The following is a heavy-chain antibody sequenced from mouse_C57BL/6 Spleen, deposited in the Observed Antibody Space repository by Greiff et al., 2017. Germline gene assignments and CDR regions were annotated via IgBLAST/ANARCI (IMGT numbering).Heavy chain of an antibody. Sequence: QVQLQQPGAELVKPGASVKMSCKASGYTFTSYWLTWVKQRPGQGLEWIGDIYPGSGSTNYNEKFKSKATLTVDTSSSTAYMQLSSLTSEDSAVYYCARRYYGTPYAMDYWGQGTSVTVSS. CDR2: IYPGSGST. V-gene: IGHV1-55*01. J-gene: IGHJ4*01. CDR1: GYTFTSYW. D-gene: IGHD1-1*01. CDR3: ARRYYGTPYAMDY.